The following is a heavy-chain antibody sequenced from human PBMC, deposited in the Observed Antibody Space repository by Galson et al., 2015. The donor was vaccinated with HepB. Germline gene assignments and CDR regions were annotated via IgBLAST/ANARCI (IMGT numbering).Heavy chain of an antibody. V-gene: IGHV5-10-1*01. J-gene: IGHJ4*02. CDR3: ASIKYYYDSSGYYYFDY. CDR2: IDPSDSYT. Sequence: QSGAEVKKPGESLRISCKGSGYSFTSYWISWVRQMPGKGLEWMGRIDPSDSYTNYSPSFQGHVTISADKSISTAYLQWSSLKASDTAMYYCASIKYYYDSSGYYYFDYWGQGTLVTVSS. CDR1: GYSFTSYW. D-gene: IGHD3-22*01.